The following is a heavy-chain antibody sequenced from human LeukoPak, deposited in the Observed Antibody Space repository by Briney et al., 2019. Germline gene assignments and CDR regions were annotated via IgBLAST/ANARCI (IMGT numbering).Heavy chain of an antibody. V-gene: IGHV4-31*03. CDR3: ARAPPGEWLLPAYYFDY. CDR2: IYYSGST. Sequence: SETLSLTCTVSGGSISSGGYYWSWIRQHPGKGLEWIGYIYYSGSTYYNPSPKSRVTISVDTSKNQFSLKLSSVTAADTAVYYCARAPPGEWLLPAYYFDYWGQGTLVTVSS. CDR1: GGSISSGGYY. D-gene: IGHD3-22*01. J-gene: IGHJ4*02.